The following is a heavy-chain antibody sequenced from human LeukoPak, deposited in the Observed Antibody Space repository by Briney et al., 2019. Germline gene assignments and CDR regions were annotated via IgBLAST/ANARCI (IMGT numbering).Heavy chain of an antibody. D-gene: IGHD2-15*01. Sequence: PSETLSLTCAVYGGSFSGYYWSWIRQPPGKGLEWIGEINHSGSTNYNPSLKSRVTISVDTSKNQFSLKLSSVTAADTAVCYCAREGGSAVDYWGQGTLVTVSS. CDR3: AREGGSAVDY. CDR1: GGSFSGYY. J-gene: IGHJ4*02. V-gene: IGHV4-34*01. CDR2: INHSGST.